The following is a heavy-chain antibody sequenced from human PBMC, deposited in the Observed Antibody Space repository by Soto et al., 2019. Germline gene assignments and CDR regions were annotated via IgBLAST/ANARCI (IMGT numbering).Heavy chain of an antibody. CDR1: VFTFSSYA. CDR3: AKSPVGLREPNWFDP. V-gene: IGHV3-23*01. Sequence: PWWSLRLSCSASVFTFSSYAMSWVRQAPGKGLEWVSAISGSGGSTYYADSVKGRFTISRDNSKNTLYLQMNSLRAEDTAVYYCAKSPVGLREPNWFDPWGQGTLVTVSS. J-gene: IGHJ5*02. D-gene: IGHD1-26*01. CDR2: ISGSGGST.